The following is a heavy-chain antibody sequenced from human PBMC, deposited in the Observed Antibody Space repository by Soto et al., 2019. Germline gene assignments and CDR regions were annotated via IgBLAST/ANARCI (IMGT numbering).Heavy chain of an antibody. CDR1: GGSISSYY. CDR3: ARVWGGDFDF. CDR2: FYYSGST. V-gene: IGHV4-59*01. D-gene: IGHD3-10*01. J-gene: IGHJ3*01. Sequence: QVQLQESGPGLVKPSETLSLTCTVSGGSISSYYWSWIRQPPGKGLEWIGYFYYSGSTNYTPSLKSRVTISVDTSKNQSSLKLSSVTAADTAVYYCARVWGGDFDFWGQGTMVTVSS.